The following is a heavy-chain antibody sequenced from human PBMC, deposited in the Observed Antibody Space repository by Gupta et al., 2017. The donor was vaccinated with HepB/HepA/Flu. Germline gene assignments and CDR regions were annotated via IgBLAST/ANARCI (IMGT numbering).Heavy chain of an antibody. Sequence: QLQLQESGPGLVKPSETLSLTCTVSGDSITSNFYYWGWIRQPPGKGLEWIGSIYYSGSTYYNPSLKSPVTISVDPSKNQFSLQLSSVTAADTAVYYCARQRGYWSGGSCYFGGTCDPWGQGTRGTVS. CDR2: IYYSGST. CDR1: GDSITSNFYY. J-gene: IGHJ5*02. CDR3: ARQRGYWSGGSCYFGGTCDP. V-gene: IGHV4-39*01. D-gene: IGHD2-15*01.